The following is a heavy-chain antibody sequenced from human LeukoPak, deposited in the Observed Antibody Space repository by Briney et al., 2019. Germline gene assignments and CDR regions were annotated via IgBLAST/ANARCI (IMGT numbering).Heavy chain of an antibody. V-gene: IGHV1-46*01. CDR3: ARQYQLLWEGYYYYYYMDV. D-gene: IGHD2-2*01. J-gene: IGHJ6*03. Sequence: ASVKVSCKASGYTFINHYMHWVRQAPGQGLEWMAMINPSGGSTTYAQEFQGRVTMTRNTSISTAYMELSSLRSEDTAVYYCARQYQLLWEGYYYYYYMDVWGKGTTVTISS. CDR2: INPSGGST. CDR1: GYTFINHY.